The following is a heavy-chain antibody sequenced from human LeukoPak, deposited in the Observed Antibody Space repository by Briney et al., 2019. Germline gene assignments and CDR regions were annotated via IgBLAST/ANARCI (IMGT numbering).Heavy chain of an antibody. D-gene: IGHD7-27*01. CDR3: ARDRNWGSYFDY. Sequence: SETLSLTCTVSGGSISSSYYYWGWTRQPPGKGLEWIGSIYYSGSTYYNPSLKSRVTISIDTSKNQSSLKLSSVTAADTAVYYCARDRNWGSYFDYWGQGTLVTVSS. CDR1: GGSISSSYYY. J-gene: IGHJ4*02. CDR2: IYYSGST. V-gene: IGHV4-39*07.